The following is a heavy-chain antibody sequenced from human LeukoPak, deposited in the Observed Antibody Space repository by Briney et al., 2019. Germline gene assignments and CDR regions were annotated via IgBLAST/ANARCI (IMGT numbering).Heavy chain of an antibody. V-gene: IGHV3-23*01. Sequence: GGSLRLSRAPSGFTFSSYAMSWVRQAPGQGLQWVSGINDLGATFYADSVKGRFTISRDNSKNTLYLQMNSLRAEDTAVYYCSKDHCTTTRCIAGFDFWGQGTLVTVSS. CDR2: INDLGAT. J-gene: IGHJ4*02. CDR3: SKDHCTTTRCIAGFDF. D-gene: IGHD2-2*01. CDR1: GFTFSSYA.